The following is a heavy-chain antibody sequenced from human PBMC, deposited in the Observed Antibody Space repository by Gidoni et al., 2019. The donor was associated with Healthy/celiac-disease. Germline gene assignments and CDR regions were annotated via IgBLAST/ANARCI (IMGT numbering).Heavy chain of an antibody. D-gene: IGHD5-12*01. CDR2: IYHSGSP. J-gene: IGHJ4*02. V-gene: IGHV4-38-2*01. CDR3: ARQDIVATSFDY. Sequence: QVQLQESGPGLVKPSETLSLTCAVSGYSVSSGYYWGWIRQPPGKGLEWIGSIYHSGSPYYNPSLKSRVTISVDTSKNQFSLKLSSVTAADTAVYYCARQDIVATSFDYWGQGTLVTVSS. CDR1: GYSVSSGYY.